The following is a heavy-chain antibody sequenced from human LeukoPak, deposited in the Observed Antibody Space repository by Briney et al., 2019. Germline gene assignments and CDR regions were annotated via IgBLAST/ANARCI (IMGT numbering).Heavy chain of an antibody. CDR1: GGSISSSSYY. V-gene: IGHV4-39*07. D-gene: IGHD2-15*01. CDR3: ARGSVAATGHWFDP. J-gene: IGHJ5*02. Sequence: ASETLSLTCTVSGGSISSSSYYWGWIRQPPGKGLEWIGSIYYSGSTYYNPSPKSRVTISVDTSKNQFSLKLSSVTAADTAVYYCARGSVAATGHWFDPWGQGTLVTVSS. CDR2: IYYSGST.